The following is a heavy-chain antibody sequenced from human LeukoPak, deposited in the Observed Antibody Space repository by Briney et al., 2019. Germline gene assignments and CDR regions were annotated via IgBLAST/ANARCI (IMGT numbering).Heavy chain of an antibody. D-gene: IGHD2-15*01. J-gene: IGHJ4*02. CDR2: IIPILNVP. V-gene: IGHV1-69*04. Sequence: GASVKVSCKASGGTFSDYSISWVRQAPGRGLEWMGRIIPILNVPNYAQKFEGRVTITADKSTSTAYMELSSLKSEDTAVYFCARDRPRARYFDYWGQGTLVTVSS. CDR1: GGTFSDYS. CDR3: ARDRPRARYFDY.